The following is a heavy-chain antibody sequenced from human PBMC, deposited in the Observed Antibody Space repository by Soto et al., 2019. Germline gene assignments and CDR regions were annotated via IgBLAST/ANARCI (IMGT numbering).Heavy chain of an antibody. V-gene: IGHV3-23*01. J-gene: IGHJ4*02. D-gene: IGHD5-12*01. CDR3: AKDARVDGYADFDY. CDR1: GFTFSTYS. CDR2: IYGNGGGT. Sequence: EVQLLESGGALVQPGGSLRLSCAGSGFTFSTYSMNWVRQAPGKGLEWVSGIYGNGGGTFYADSVTGRFTISRDNSKNTRYLKMNSLRAEDTAVYYCAKDARVDGYADFDYWCQGTLVTVSS.